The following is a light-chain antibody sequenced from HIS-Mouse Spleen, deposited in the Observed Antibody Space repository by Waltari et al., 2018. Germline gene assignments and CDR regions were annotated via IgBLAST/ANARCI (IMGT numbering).Light chain of an antibody. J-gene: IGLJ2*01. CDR1: RGSISSNY. CDR2: EDN. V-gene: IGLV6-57*02. Sequence: NFMLTQPHSVSESPGKTVTISCTGSRGSISSNYVQWYQQRPGSAPTTVIYEDNQRPSGVPDRFFGSIDSSSNSASLTISGLKTEDEADYYCQSYDSSNVVFGGGTKLTVL. CDR3: QSYDSSNVV.